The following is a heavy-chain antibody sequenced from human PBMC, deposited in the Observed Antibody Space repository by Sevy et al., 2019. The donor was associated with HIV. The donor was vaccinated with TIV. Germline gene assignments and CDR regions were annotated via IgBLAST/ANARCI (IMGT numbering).Heavy chain of an antibody. CDR2: ISGSGGST. Sequence: GGSLRLSCAASGFTFSSYAMSWVRQAPGKGLEWVSAISGSGGSTYYADSVKGRFTISRDKSKNTLYLQMNSLRAEDTAVYYCAKDGYKPSVGDENYYYYMDVWGKGTTVTVSS. CDR3: AKDGYKPSVGDENYYYYMDV. V-gene: IGHV3-23*01. CDR1: GFTFSSYA. D-gene: IGHD1-20*01. J-gene: IGHJ6*03.